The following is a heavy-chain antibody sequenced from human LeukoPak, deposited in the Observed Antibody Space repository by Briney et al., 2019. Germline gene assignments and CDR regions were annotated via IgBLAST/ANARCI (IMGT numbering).Heavy chain of an antibody. CDR2: IRSKAYGGTT. V-gene: IGHV3-49*03. CDR1: GFTFGDYA. D-gene: IGHD2-21*02. Sequence: GRSLRLSCTASGFTFGDYAMSWFRQAPGKGLEWVGFIRSKAYGGTTEYAASVKGRFTISRDDSKSIAYLQMNSLKTEDTAVYYCTRDPAACGGDCYPLAFDIWGQGTMVTVSS. CDR3: TRDPAACGGDCYPLAFDI. J-gene: IGHJ3*02.